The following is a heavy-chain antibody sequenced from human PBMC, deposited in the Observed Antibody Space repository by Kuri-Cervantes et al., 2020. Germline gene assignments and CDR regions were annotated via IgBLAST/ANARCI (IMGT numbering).Heavy chain of an antibody. CDR3: ARRPPADSSGYHFDY. CDR1: GFTFSSYW. V-gene: IGHV3-7*01. CDR2: IKQDGSEK. J-gene: IGHJ4*02. D-gene: IGHD3-22*01. Sequence: GGSLRLSCAASGFTFSSYWMSWVRQAPGKGLEWVANIKQDGSEKYYVDSVKGRFTISRDNAKNSLYLQMNSLRAEDTAVYYCARRPPADSSGYHFDYWGQGTLVTVSS.